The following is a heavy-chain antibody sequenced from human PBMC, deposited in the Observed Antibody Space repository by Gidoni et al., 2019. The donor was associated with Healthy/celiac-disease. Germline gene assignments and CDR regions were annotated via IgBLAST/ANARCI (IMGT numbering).Heavy chain of an antibody. D-gene: IGHD3-22*01. V-gene: IGHV3-7*01. Sequence: EVQLVASGGGLVQPGGSLRLSCAASGFTFSSYWMSWVRQAPGKGLEWVANIKQDGSEKYYVDSVKGRFTISRDNAKNSLYLQMNSLRAEDTAVYYCARDRTYYYDSSGYSFDYWGQGTLVTVSS. CDR2: IKQDGSEK. CDR3: ARDRTYYYDSSGYSFDY. J-gene: IGHJ4*02. CDR1: GFTFSSYW.